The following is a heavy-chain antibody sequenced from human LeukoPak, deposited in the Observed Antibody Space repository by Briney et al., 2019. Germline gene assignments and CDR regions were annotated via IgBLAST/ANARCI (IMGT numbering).Heavy chain of an antibody. CDR2: ISWNSGSI. CDR3: AKGGHHAPFDY. J-gene: IGHJ4*02. Sequence: PGRSLRLSCAASGFTFDDYAMHWVRQAPGKGLEWVSGISWNSGSIGYADSVKGRFTISRDNAKNSLYLQMNSLRAEDTALYYCAKGGHHAPFDYWGQGTLVTVSS. V-gene: IGHV3-9*01. CDR1: GFTFDDYA. D-gene: IGHD2-2*01.